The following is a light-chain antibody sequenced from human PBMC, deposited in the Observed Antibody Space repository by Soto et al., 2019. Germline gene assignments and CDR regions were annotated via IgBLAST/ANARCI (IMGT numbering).Light chain of an antibody. CDR1: NSDFGGNKY. V-gene: IGLV2-14*01. J-gene: IGLJ1*01. Sequence: QSVPTQPASVSGSPGQSITISCTGTNSDFGGNKYVSWYQQHPGKAPKLIIYDVSNRASGVSDRFSGSKSGNAAPLTISGLQAEDEADYYCSSYTSTTSSTVFGPGTKSPS. CDR3: SSYTSTTSSTV. CDR2: DVS.